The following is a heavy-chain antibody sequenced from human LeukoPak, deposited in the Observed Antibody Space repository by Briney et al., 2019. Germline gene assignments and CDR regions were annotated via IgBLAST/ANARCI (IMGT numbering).Heavy chain of an antibody. Sequence: SETLSLTRTVSGGSISSGDYYWSWIRQPPGKGLEWIGYIYYSGSTYYNPSLKSRVTISVDTSKNQFSLKLSSVTAADTAVYYCARGATVYAFDIWGQGTMVTVSS. CDR2: IYYSGST. V-gene: IGHV4-30-4*08. CDR3: ARGATVYAFDI. CDR1: GGSISSGDYY. D-gene: IGHD1-26*01. J-gene: IGHJ3*02.